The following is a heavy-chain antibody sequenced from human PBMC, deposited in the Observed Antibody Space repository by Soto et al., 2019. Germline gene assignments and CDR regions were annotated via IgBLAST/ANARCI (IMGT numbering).Heavy chain of an antibody. V-gene: IGHV4-39*01. CDR2: IYYSGST. J-gene: IGHJ4*02. CDR1: GGSISNANYY. D-gene: IGHD3-10*01. CDR3: ARQLNYYHSGSYVFHFDY. Sequence: PSETLSLTCTVSGGSISNANYYWGWIRQPPGKGLQWIASIYYSGSTYYNPSLKSRLTISVDTSKNQFSLRLSSVTAADTAVYYCARQLNYYHSGSYVFHFDYWGQGTLVT.